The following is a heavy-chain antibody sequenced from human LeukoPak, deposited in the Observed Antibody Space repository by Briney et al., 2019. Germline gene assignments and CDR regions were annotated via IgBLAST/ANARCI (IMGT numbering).Heavy chain of an antibody. D-gene: IGHD5-12*01. CDR1: GGSISSYY. V-gene: IGHV4-59*12. Sequence: SETLSLTCTVSGGSISSYYWSWIRQPPGKGLEWIGYIYYSGSTNYNPSLKSRVTISVDTSKNQFSLKLSSVTAADTAVYYCASNRILWLRASFDIWGQGTMVTVSS. CDR3: ASNRILWLRASFDI. CDR2: IYYSGST. J-gene: IGHJ3*02.